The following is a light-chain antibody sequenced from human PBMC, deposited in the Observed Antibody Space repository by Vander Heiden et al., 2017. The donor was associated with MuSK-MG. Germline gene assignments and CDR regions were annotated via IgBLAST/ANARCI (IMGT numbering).Light chain of an antibody. CDR1: QDISNY. CDR2: DAS. V-gene: IGKV1-33*01. J-gene: IGKJ4*01. CDR3: QQYDNLLSLT. Sequence: SSLSASVGDRVNITCQASQDISNYLNWYQQKPGKAPKLLIYDASNLETGVPSRFSGSGSGTDFTFTISSLQPEDIATYYCQQYDNLLSLTFGGGTKVXIK.